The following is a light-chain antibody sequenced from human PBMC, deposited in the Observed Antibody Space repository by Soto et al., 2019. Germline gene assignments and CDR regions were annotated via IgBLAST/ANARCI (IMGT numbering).Light chain of an antibody. J-gene: IGKJ1*01. CDR1: QSIGNNY. CDR3: QQYAASPRT. CDR2: GAS. V-gene: IGKV3-20*01. Sequence: EIVLTQSPGTLSLSPRERATLSCRASQSIGNNYLAWYQHKPGQAPRLLIYGASNRAPGIPDRFGGSGSGTDFTLTIRGLEPEDFAIYYCQQYAASPRTFGQGTQVEVK.